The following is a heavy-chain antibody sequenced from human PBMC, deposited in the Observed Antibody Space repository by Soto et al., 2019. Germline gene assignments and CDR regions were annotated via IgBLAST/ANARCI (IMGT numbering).Heavy chain of an antibody. D-gene: IGHD3-10*01. V-gene: IGHV1-69*01. CDR3: ARGVGDSSAPYYGMDV. Sequence: QVQLVQSGAEVKKPGSSVKVSCKASGGTFSSYAISWVRQAPGQGLEWLGGIIPIFGTANYAQKFQGRVTITADESTSTVYMELSSLRSEDTAVYYCARGVGDSSAPYYGMDVWGQGTTVTVSS. CDR2: IIPIFGTA. CDR1: GGTFSSYA. J-gene: IGHJ6*02.